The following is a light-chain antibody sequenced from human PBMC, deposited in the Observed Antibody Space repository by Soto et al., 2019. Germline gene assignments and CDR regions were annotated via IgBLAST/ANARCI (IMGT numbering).Light chain of an antibody. V-gene: IGKV1-33*01. CDR1: QDISNY. Sequence: DIQMTQSPSSLSASVGDRVTITCQASQDISNYLNWYQQKTGKAHKLLIYDASNLETGVPSRFSGSRTGTDFNLNISNLQPKDIATYYCQKYDNLPSITFGPGKLLEIK. CDR3: QKYDNLPSIT. J-gene: IGKJ5*01. CDR2: DAS.